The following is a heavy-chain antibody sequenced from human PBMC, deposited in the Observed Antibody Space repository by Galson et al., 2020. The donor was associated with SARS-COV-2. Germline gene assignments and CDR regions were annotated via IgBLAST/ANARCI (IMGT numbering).Heavy chain of an antibody. V-gene: IGHV3-73*01. J-gene: IGHJ3*02. CDR3: TRRRYYDSSGYYSVDDAFDI. CDR2: IRSKANSYAT. CDR1: GFTFSGPA. Sequence: GESLKISWAASGFTFSGPAMHWGRQASGKGLEWVGRIRSKANSYATAYAASVKGRYTISRDDSKNTAYLQMNSMKTEDTAVYYCTRRRYYDSSGYYSVDDAFDIWGQGTMVTVSS. D-gene: IGHD3-22*01.